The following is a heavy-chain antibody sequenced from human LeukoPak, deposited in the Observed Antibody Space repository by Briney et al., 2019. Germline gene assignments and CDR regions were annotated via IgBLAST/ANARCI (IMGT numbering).Heavy chain of an antibody. CDR2: IYSGDYT. D-gene: IGHD4-17*01. CDR3: ARDSHGDGIGR. CDR1: GFTVSGNY. J-gene: IGHJ4*02. V-gene: IGHV3-66*01. Sequence: GGSLRLSCAASGFTVSGNYMSWVRQAPGKGLEWVSVIYSGDYTYYADSVKGRSTISRDNFKNTLYLQMNSLGAEDTAVYYCARDSHGDGIGRWGQGTLVTVSS.